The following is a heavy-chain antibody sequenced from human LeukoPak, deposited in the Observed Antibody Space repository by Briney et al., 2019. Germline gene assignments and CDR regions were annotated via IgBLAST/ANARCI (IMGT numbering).Heavy chain of an antibody. D-gene: IGHD2-2*01. Sequence: PGGSLRLSCAASGFTFSSYSMNWVRQAPGKGLEWVSSISSSSSYIYYADSVKGRFTISRDNAKNSLYLQMNSLRAEDTAVNYCARDSNYQLLPNWFDPWGQGTLVTVSS. CDR3: ARDSNYQLLPNWFDP. CDR1: GFTFSSYS. CDR2: ISSSSSYI. J-gene: IGHJ5*02. V-gene: IGHV3-21*01.